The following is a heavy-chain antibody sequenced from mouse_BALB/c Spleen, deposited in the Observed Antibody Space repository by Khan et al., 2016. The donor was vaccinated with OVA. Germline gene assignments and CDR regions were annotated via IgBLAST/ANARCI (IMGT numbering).Heavy chain of an antibody. Sequence: EVQLQQSGTVLARPGASVKMSCKASGYSFTSYLIHWVKQRPGQGLEWIGDIYPGNSDTTYNQKFKDKAKLTAGTSANTAYMELSSLTTEDSAVYYWARGGYSSFAYWGQGTLVTVSA. CDR2: IYPGNSDT. CDR1: GYSFTSYL. J-gene: IGHJ3*01. CDR3: ARGGYSSFAY. D-gene: IGHD1-3*01. V-gene: IGHV1-5*01.